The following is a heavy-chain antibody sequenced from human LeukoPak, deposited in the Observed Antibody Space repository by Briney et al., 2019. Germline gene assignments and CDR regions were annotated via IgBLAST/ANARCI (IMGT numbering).Heavy chain of an antibody. J-gene: IGHJ4*02. D-gene: IGHD3-16*02. CDR1: GYTFTSYY. Sequence: GASVKVSCKASGYTFTSYYMHWVRQAPGQGLEWMGIINPSSGSTSYAQKFQGRVTMTRDTSTSTVYMELSSLRSEDTAVYYCAREGDYVWGSYRYVGYWGQGTLVTVSS. CDR3: AREGDYVWGSYRYVGY. CDR2: INPSSGST. V-gene: IGHV1-46*01.